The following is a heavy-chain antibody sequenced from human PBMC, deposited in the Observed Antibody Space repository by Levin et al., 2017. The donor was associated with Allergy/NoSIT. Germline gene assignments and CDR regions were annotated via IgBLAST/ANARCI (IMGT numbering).Heavy chain of an antibody. Sequence: SQTLSLTCTVSGGSISSDNWSWIRQPPGKGLEWNGYIYDTGNTNYNPSLKSRVTLSVDTSKNQFSLKLSSVTPADTAVYYCARFVWGSYRGFDYWGQGTLVTVSS. V-gene: IGHV4-59*01. CDR3: ARFVWGSYRGFDY. CDR2: IYDTGNT. CDR1: GGSISSDN. J-gene: IGHJ4*02. D-gene: IGHD3-16*02.